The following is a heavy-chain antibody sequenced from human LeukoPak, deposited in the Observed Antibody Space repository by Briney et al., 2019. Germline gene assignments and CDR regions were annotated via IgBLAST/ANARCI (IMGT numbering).Heavy chain of an antibody. Sequence: QSGGSLRLSCAASGFTFSSYAMSWVRQAPGKGLGWVSAISGSGGSTYYADSVKGRFTISRDNSKNTLYLQMNSLRAEDTAVYYCTKRPGYSYGGYYFDYWGQGTLVTVSS. CDR2: ISGSGGST. J-gene: IGHJ4*02. CDR1: GFTFSSYA. D-gene: IGHD5-18*01. V-gene: IGHV3-23*01. CDR3: TKRPGYSYGGYYFDY.